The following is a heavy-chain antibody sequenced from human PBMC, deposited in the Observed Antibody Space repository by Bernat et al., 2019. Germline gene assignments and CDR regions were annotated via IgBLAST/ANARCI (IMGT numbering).Heavy chain of an antibody. Sequence: QVQLVQSGAEVKKPGSSVKVSCKAPGGTFSSYAISWVRQAPGQGLEWMGRIIPILGIANYAQKFHGRVTITADKSTSTAYMELSSLRSEDTAVYYCAAVREDSSGYYSPVRFDYWGQGTLVTVSS. V-gene: IGHV1-69*04. CDR2: IIPILGIA. CDR1: GGTFSSYA. J-gene: IGHJ4*02. D-gene: IGHD3-22*01. CDR3: AAVREDSSGYYSPVRFDY.